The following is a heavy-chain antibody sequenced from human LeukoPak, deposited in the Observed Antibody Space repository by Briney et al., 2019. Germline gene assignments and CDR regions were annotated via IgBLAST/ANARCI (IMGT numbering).Heavy chain of an antibody. J-gene: IGHJ3*02. D-gene: IGHD6-13*01. CDR2: IYTSGST. CDR3: ARDLWQQQPADDAFDI. Sequence: PPETLSLTCTVSGGSISSYYWNWIRQPAGKGLEWIGRIYTSGSTNYNPSLKSRVTMSVDTSKNQFSLKLSSVTAADTAVYYCARDLWQQQPADDAFDIWGQGTMVTVSS. V-gene: IGHV4-4*07. CDR1: GGSISSYY.